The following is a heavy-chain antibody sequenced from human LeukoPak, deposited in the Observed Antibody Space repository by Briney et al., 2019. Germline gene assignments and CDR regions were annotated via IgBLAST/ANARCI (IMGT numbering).Heavy chain of an antibody. D-gene: IGHD3-3*01. CDR1: GYRFTDYW. V-gene: IGHV5-51*01. J-gene: IGHJ5*02. Sequence: GESLTISCQTSGYRFTDYWIGWVRQMPGESLEWVGIIYPSDSDARFSPSFQGQVTMSVDRSTNTAYLHWSTLTASDTGIYFCGRGRTGFCSDSVSSHNWVDPWGQGTLVTVSS. CDR2: IYPSDSDA. CDR3: GRGRTGFCSDSVSSHNWVDP.